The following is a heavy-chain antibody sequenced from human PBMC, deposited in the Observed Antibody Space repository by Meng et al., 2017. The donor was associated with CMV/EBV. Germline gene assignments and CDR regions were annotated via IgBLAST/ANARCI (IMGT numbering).Heavy chain of an antibody. CDR2: ISGSGGST. J-gene: IGHJ4*02. V-gene: IGHV3-23*01. CDR1: GFTISSYA. D-gene: IGHD3-3*01. Sequence: ACGFTISSYAMSWVRQDPGKGLEWVSAISGSGGSTYYADSVKGRFTISRDNSKNTLCLQMNSLRAEDTAVYYCAKDSNFWSGYEPVYWGQGTLVTVSS. CDR3: AKDSNFWSGYEPVY.